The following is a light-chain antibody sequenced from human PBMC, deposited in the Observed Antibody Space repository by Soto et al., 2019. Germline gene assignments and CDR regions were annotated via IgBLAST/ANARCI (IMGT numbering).Light chain of an antibody. J-gene: IGKJ5*01. V-gene: IGKV3-11*01. CDR1: QTVSTY. CDR3: QQSYTTPRIT. Sequence: IVLTQSPATLSLSPGERATLSCRARQTVSTYLSWYQHKPGQAPRLLIYYTSNRATGIPARFSGSGSGTDFTLTIDSLQPEDFATYYCQQSYTTPRITFGQGTRLEIK. CDR2: YTS.